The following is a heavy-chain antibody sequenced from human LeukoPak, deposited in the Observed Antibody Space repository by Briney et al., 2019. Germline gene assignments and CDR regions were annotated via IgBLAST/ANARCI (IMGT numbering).Heavy chain of an antibody. CDR1: GDSISSSSYY. Sequence: SETLSLTCTVSGDSISSSSYYWGWIRQPPGKGLEWIGSIYYSGSTYYNPSLKSRVTISVDTSKNHFSLSLSSVTAADTAVYYCVRDQHDYYFFYMDVWGKGTTVTVSS. CDR3: VRDQHDYYFFYMDV. CDR2: IYYSGST. J-gene: IGHJ6*03. V-gene: IGHV4-39*07.